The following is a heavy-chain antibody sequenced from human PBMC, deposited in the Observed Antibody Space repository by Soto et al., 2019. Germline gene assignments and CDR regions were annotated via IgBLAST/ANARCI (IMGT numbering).Heavy chain of an antibody. D-gene: IGHD2-2*01. Sequence: GGSLRLSCAASGFTLSSYGMHWVRQAPGKGLEWVAVIWYDGSNKYYADSVKGRFTISRDNSKNTLYLQMNSLRAEDTAVYYCARATDCSSTSCYDGYYNGMDVWGQGTTVTVSS. V-gene: IGHV3-33*01. CDR1: GFTLSSYG. CDR2: IWYDGSNK. J-gene: IGHJ6*02. CDR3: ARATDCSSTSCYDGYYNGMDV.